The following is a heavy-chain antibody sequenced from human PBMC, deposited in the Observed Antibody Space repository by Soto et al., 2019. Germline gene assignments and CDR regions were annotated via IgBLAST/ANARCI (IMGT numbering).Heavy chain of an antibody. Sequence: SETLSLTCAVYGGSFSGYYWSWIRQPPGKGLEWIGEINHSGSTNYNPSLKSRVTISVDTSKNQFSLKLSSVTAADTAVYYCAASRAYDFWSGYEKNDAFDIWGQGTMVTVSS. V-gene: IGHV4-34*01. J-gene: IGHJ3*02. D-gene: IGHD3-3*01. CDR3: AASRAYDFWSGYEKNDAFDI. CDR1: GGSFSGYY. CDR2: INHSGST.